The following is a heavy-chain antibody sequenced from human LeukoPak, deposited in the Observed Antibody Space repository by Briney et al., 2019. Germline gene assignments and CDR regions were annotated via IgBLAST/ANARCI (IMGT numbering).Heavy chain of an antibody. CDR1: GFTFSSYW. J-gene: IGHJ4*02. CDR2: ISSSSSYI. D-gene: IGHD1-26*01. V-gene: IGHV3-21*01. CDR3: ARDGRDQWELLDY. Sequence: GGSLRLSCAASGFTFSSYWMNWVRQAPGKGLEWVSSISSSSSYIYYADSVKGRFTISRDNAKNSLYLQMNSLRAEDTAVYYCARDGRDQWELLDYWGQGTLVTVSS.